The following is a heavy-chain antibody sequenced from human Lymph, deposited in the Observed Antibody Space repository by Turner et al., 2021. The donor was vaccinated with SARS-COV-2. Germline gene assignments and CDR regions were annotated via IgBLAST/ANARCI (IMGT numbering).Heavy chain of an antibody. D-gene: IGHD7-27*01. CDR2: INHSGST. V-gene: IGHV4-34*01. Sequence: QVQLQQWGAGLLKPSETLSLTCAVYGGSFSGYYWSWIRQPPGKGLEWIGEINHSGSTNYKPSLKSRVTISVDTSKKQFSLKLSSVTAADTAVYYCARVWVRWWYFDLWGRGTLVTVSS. CDR1: GGSFSGYY. CDR3: ARVWVRWWYFDL. J-gene: IGHJ2*01.